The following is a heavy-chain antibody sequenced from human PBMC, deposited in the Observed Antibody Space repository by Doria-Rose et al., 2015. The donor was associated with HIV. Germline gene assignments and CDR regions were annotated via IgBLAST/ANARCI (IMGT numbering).Heavy chain of an antibody. J-gene: IGHJ4*02. CDR2: MSSDGSNE. Sequence: VQLVESGGGVVQPGRSLRLSCAASGFTFSSFSMHWVRQAPGKGLEWVAAMASMSSDGSNEYYADSVKGRFTISRDNSKNTLYLQMNSLRDEDTAVYYCARDRGVLRFLEWTLDYWGQGTVVTVSS. V-gene: IGHV3-30*04. CDR1: GFTFSSFS. D-gene: IGHD3-3*01. CDR3: ARDRGVLRFLEWTLDY.